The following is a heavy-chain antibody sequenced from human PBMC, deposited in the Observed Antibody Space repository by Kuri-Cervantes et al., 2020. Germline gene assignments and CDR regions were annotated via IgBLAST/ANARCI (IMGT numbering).Heavy chain of an antibody. D-gene: IGHD3-22*01. J-gene: IGHJ3*02. Sequence: ASVKVSCKASGYTFTSYAMHWVRQAPGQGLEWMGIINSSTGNTNYAQRFQGRVTMTRDTSTSTVYMELSSLRSEDTAVYYCARDLRDYNHESSAYPKLFGGEYAFDIWGQGTMVTVSS. V-gene: IGHV1-46*01. CDR3: ARDLRDYNHESSAYPKLFGGEYAFDI. CDR1: GYTFTSYA. CDR2: INSSTGNT.